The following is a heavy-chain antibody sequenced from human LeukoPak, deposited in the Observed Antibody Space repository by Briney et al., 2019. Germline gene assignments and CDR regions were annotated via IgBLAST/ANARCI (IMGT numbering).Heavy chain of an antibody. Sequence: SETPSLTCTVSGGSISSYYWSWIRQPPGKGLEWIGYIYSSGSTNYNPSLKGRVTISVDTSKNQFSLKLSSVTAADTAVYYCARDGRSYSAFDYWGQGTLVTVSS. CDR1: GGSISSYY. CDR2: IYSSGST. J-gene: IGHJ4*02. D-gene: IGHD3-10*01. V-gene: IGHV4-59*01. CDR3: ARDGRSYSAFDY.